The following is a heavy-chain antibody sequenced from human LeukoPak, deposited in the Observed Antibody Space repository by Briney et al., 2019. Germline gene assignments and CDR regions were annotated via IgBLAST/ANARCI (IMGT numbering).Heavy chain of an antibody. CDR3: AKGNSYVSHYFYYMDV. CDR1: GFTFRSYA. Sequence: GGSLRLSCAASGFTFRSYAMHWVRQAPGKGLEWVTFIRYDGSNKYYVDSVKGRFTISRGNSKNTLYLQMNSLRAEDTAVYYCAKGNSYVSHYFYYMDVWGKGTTVTVSS. J-gene: IGHJ6*03. D-gene: IGHD5-18*01. V-gene: IGHV3-30*02. CDR2: IRYDGSNK.